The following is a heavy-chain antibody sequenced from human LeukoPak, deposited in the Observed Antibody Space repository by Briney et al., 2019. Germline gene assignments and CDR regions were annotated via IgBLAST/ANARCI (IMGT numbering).Heavy chain of an antibody. CDR1: GGSISSYY. J-gene: IGHJ5*02. V-gene: IGHV4-59*01. D-gene: IGHD2-2*01. CDR2: IYYSGST. Sequence: SETLSLTCTVSGGSISSYYWSWIRQPPGKGLEWIGYIYYSGSTNYNPSLKSRVTISVDTSKNQFSLKLSSVTAADTAVYYCARGDIVVVPAAIRFDHWGQGTLVTVSS. CDR3: ARGDIVVVPAAIRFDH.